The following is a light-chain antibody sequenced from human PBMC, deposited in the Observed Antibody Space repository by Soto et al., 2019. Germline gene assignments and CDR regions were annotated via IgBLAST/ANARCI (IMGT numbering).Light chain of an antibody. J-gene: IGKJ2*01. Sequence: ENVLTQSPGTLSLSPGEGATLSCRASQSVTNNYLAWYRQKPGQPPSLLIYGSSSRAAGILDRFSGSGSGTDFTLTISRLEPEDFAVYHCQQYGTSPYTFGQGTKLEI. CDR2: GSS. CDR1: QSVTNNY. V-gene: IGKV3-20*01. CDR3: QQYGTSPYT.